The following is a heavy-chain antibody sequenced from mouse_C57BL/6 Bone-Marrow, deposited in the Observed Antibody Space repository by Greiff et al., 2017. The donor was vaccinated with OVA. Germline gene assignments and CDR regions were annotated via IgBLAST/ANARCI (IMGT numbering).Heavy chain of an antibody. V-gene: IGHV10-1*01. D-gene: IGHD2-12*01. CDR1: GFSFNTYA. CDR2: IRSKSNNYAT. J-gene: IGHJ3*01. CDR3: TTTWFAY. Sequence: DVHLVESGGGLVQPKGSLKLSCAASGFSFNTYAMNWVRQAPGKGLEWVARIRSKSNNYATYYADSVKDRFTISRDDSESMLYLQMNNLKTEDTAMYFVTTTWFAYWGQGTLVTVSA.